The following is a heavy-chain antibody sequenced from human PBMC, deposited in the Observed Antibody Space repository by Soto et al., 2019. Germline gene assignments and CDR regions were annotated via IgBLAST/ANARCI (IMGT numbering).Heavy chain of an antibody. D-gene: IGHD3-22*01. CDR1: GGSISSGGYY. CDR2: MYYSGST. Sequence: SETLSLTCTVSGGSISSGGYYWSWIRQHPGKGLEWIGYMYYSGSTYYNPSLKSRVTTSADTSKNQLSLNLTSVTAADTAVYYCARDSSGHALDYWGQGILVTVSS. J-gene: IGHJ4*02. CDR3: ARDSSGHALDY. V-gene: IGHV4-31*03.